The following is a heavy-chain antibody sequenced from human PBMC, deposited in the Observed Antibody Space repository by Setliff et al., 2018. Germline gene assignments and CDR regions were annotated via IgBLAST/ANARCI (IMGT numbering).Heavy chain of an antibody. CDR1: GGSFSDYW. CDR2: IYYSGSA. J-gene: IGHJ1*01. V-gene: IGHV4-59*01. CDR3: ARVYGGYFQ. Sequence: SETLSLTCAVYGGSFSDYWWSWIRQLPGKGLEWIGYIYYSGSANYNPSLKSRVTISVDTSKNQFSLKLSSVTAADTAVYYCARVYGGYFQWGHGTLVTVSS. D-gene: IGHD2-21*02.